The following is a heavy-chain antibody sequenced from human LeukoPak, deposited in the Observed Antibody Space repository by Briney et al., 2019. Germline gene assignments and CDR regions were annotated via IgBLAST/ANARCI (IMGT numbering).Heavy chain of an antibody. J-gene: IGHJ3*02. Sequence: GGSLRLSCAASGFTFSSYGMHWVRQAPGKGLEWVAFIRFDGSYNSYSDSVKGRFTISRDNSKNTLYLQMNSLRAEDTAVYYCARDSTLTTNLGAFDIWGQGTMVTVSS. D-gene: IGHD4-17*01. CDR3: ARDSTLTTNLGAFDI. V-gene: IGHV3-30*02. CDR2: IRFDGSYN. CDR1: GFTFSSYG.